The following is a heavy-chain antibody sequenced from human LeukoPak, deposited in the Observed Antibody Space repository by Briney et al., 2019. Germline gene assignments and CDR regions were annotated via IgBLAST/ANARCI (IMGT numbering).Heavy chain of an antibody. D-gene: IGHD6-6*01. V-gene: IGHV3-30*02. Sequence: GGSPRLSCAASGFTSSSYGMHWVRQAPGKGLEWGAFIRYDGSNKYYADSVKGRFTISRDNSKNTLYLQMNSLRAEDTAVYYCAKVSLEQLHWFDPWGQGTLVTVSS. CDR2: IRYDGSNK. J-gene: IGHJ5*02. CDR1: GFTSSSYG. CDR3: AKVSLEQLHWFDP.